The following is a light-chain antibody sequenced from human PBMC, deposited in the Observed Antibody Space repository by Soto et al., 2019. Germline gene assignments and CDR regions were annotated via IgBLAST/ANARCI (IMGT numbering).Light chain of an antibody. CDR3: AAWDDSLNGPHVV. CDR1: SSNIGSNT. J-gene: IGLJ2*01. V-gene: IGLV1-44*01. Sequence: QSVLTQPPSASGTPGQRVKISWSGSSSNIGSNTVNWYQQLPGTAPKLLIYSNNQRPSGVPDRFSGSKSGTSASLAISGLQSEDEADYYCAAWDDSLNGPHVVFGGGTKMTVL. CDR2: SNN.